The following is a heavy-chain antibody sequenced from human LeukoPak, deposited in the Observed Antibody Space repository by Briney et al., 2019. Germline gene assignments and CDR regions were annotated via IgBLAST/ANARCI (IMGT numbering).Heavy chain of an antibody. Sequence: ASVKVSCKVSGYTLTELSMNWVRQAPGKGLEWMGGFDPEDGETIYAQKFQGRVTMTEDTSTDTAYMELSSLRSEDTAVYYCAPASSFNYAFWSHFSYWGQGTLVTVSS. D-gene: IGHD3-3*01. CDR2: FDPEDGET. V-gene: IGHV1-24*01. J-gene: IGHJ4*02. CDR3: APASSFNYAFWSHFSY. CDR1: GYTLTELS.